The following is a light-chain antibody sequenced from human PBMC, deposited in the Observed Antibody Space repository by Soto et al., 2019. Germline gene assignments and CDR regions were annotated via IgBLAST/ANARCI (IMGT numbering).Light chain of an antibody. V-gene: IGLV2-8*01. J-gene: IGLJ1*01. CDR3: NSYVGSNNYV. Sequence: QSALTQPPSASGSPGQSVTISCTGTSGDITDNKYVSWFQQHPGKAPKLXXXXIXKXPSGVHHRFSGSKSGNTASLTVSGLQADDEADYYCNSYVGSNNYVFGTGTKVTGL. CDR1: SGDITDNKY. CDR2: XIX.